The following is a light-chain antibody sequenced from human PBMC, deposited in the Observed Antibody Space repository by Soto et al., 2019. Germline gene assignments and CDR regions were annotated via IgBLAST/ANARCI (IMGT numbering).Light chain of an antibody. CDR2: EAS. Sequence: QMTQSPSSLSASVGDRVTITCRASQDISNYLAWYQQKPGGAPKLLIYEASTLQSGVPSRFSGSGSGADFTLTISSLQPEDVAIYCCQKYNDAPRTFGQGTRVEMK. V-gene: IGKV1-27*01. J-gene: IGKJ1*01. CDR3: QKYNDAPRT. CDR1: QDISNY.